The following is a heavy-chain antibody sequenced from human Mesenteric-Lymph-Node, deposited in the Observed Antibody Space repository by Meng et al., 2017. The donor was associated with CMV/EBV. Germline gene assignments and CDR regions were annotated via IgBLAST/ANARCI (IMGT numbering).Heavy chain of an antibody. J-gene: IGHJ4*02. CDR3: ARMCRSATCHENPGS. Sequence: GESLKISCAASGFTFSSFSLHWVRQAPGKGLEWVAVISYDGTKTFYADSVKGRFIVSRDDLSNTLFLQMNSLKIDDTAMYYCARMCRSATCHENPGSWGQGTRVTVSS. D-gene: IGHD5-12*01. CDR1: GFTFSSFS. CDR2: ISYDGTKT. V-gene: IGHV3-30*04.